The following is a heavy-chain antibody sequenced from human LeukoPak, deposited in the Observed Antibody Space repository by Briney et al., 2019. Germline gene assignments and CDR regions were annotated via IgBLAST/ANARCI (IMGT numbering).Heavy chain of an antibody. V-gene: IGHV3-30*01. CDR3: ARDSLYPKNWFDP. Sequence: GRSLRLSCAASGFTFSSYAMHWVRQAPGKGLEWVAVISYDGSNKYYADSVKGRFTISRDNSKNTLYLQMNSPRAEDTAVYYCARDSLYPKNWFDPWGQGTLVTVSS. CDR2: ISYDGSNK. D-gene: IGHD2-2*02. J-gene: IGHJ5*02. CDR1: GFTFSSYA.